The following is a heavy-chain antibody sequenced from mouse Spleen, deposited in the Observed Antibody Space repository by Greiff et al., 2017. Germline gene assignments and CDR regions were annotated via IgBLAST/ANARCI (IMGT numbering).Heavy chain of an antibody. J-gene: IGHJ2*01. D-gene: IGHD2-1*01. CDR3: ARDLYGNYVAYFDY. CDR1: GYTFTSYG. CDR2: IYPRSGNT. V-gene: IGHV1-81*01. Sequence: VQLQESGAELARPGASVKLSCKASGYTFTSYGISWVKQRTGQGLEWIGEIYPRSGNTYYNEKFKGKATLTADKSSSTAYMELRSLTSEDSAVYFCARDLYGNYVAYFDYWGQGTTLTVSS.